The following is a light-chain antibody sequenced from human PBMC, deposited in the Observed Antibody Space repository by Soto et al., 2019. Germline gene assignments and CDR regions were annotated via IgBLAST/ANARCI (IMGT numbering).Light chain of an antibody. Sequence: DIQMTQSPSTLSASVGDRVIITCRASQSIDTWLAWHQQKPGKAPKLLISKASSLESGVPSRFSGSGSGTEFTLTISSLQPDDFATYYCQQYKSYRAFGQGTKVDTK. CDR3: QQYKSYRA. CDR1: QSIDTW. CDR2: KAS. V-gene: IGKV1-5*03. J-gene: IGKJ1*01.